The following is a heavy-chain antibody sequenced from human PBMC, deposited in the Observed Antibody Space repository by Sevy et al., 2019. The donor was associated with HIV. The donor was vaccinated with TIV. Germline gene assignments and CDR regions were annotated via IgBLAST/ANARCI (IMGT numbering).Heavy chain of an antibody. CDR1: GFTFSDYY. Sequence: GGSLRLSCATSGFTFSDYYMDWVRQAPGKGLEWVGRIRNKPNIYTTEYAASVKGRFNISRDDSKNSLYLQMNSLKTEDRAVYYCARVTAVADLYFDYWGQGTLVTVSS. V-gene: IGHV3-72*01. J-gene: IGHJ4*02. CDR2: IRNKPNIYTT. D-gene: IGHD6-19*01. CDR3: ARVTAVADLYFDY.